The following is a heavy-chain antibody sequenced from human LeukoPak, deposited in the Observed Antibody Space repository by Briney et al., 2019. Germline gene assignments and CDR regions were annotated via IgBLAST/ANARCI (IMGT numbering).Heavy chain of an antibody. CDR1: GFTFSSYS. V-gene: IGHV3-21*01. Sequence: GGSLRLSCAASGFTFSSYSMNWVRQAPGKGLEWVSSISSSSSYIYYADSVKGRFTISRDNAKNSLYLQMNSLRAEDTAVYYCARKLRDGYNLGYWGQGTLVTVSS. J-gene: IGHJ4*02. D-gene: IGHD5-24*01. CDR3: ARKLRDGYNLGY. CDR2: ISSSSSYI.